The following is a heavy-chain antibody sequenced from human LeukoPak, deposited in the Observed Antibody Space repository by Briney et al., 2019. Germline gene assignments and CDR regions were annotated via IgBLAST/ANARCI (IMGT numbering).Heavy chain of an antibody. V-gene: IGHV3-74*01. CDR3: ARPTMMRVRNGMGV. CDR2: IIGDGSTT. Sequence: HPGGSLRLSCAASGFTFSSYWMHWVSQTPGKGLVWVSRIIGDGSTTNYADSVKGRFTISRDNAKNTLYLQMHSLRAEDTAVYYCARPTMMRVRNGMGVWGSGTTVTVSS. J-gene: IGHJ6*04. D-gene: IGHD3-22*01. CDR1: GFTFSSYW.